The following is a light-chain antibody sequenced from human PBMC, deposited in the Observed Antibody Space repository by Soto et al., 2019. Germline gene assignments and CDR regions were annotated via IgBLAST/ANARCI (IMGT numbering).Light chain of an antibody. CDR1: QSVNSRY. CDR2: GAS. Sequence: DIVLTQSPGTLSFSPGERGSLSCRASQSVNSRYVAWYQQKPGQAPRLLIYGASSRATGVPDRFSGSGSGTEFTLIISRLEPEDVSVYFCQLYGASPPYTFGQGSKLEIK. V-gene: IGKV3-20*01. CDR3: QLYGASPPYT. J-gene: IGKJ2*01.